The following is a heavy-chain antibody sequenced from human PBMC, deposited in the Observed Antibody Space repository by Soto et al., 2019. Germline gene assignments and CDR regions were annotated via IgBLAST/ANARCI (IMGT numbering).Heavy chain of an antibody. CDR2: IGTAGDT. Sequence: EVQLVESGGGLVQPGGSLRLSCAATGFTFSTYAMHWVRQARGKGLEWVSAIGTAGDTKYPGSVKGRFTISRENAKNSLYLQMNSLRAGDTAVYYCARESFGGYLDLWGRGTLVTVSS. D-gene: IGHD3-16*01. CDR1: GFTFSTYA. J-gene: IGHJ2*01. V-gene: IGHV3-13*01. CDR3: ARESFGGYLDL.